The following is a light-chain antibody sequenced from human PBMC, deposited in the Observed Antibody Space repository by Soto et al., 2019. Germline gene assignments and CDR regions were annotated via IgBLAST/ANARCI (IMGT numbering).Light chain of an antibody. Sequence: EIVLTQSPGTLSLSPGERATLSCRASQSVTSSYLAWYQQKPGQAPRLLIYGASSRATGIPDRFSGSGSGTDFTLTISRREPEDVAVDYCQQYGSSLWTFGQGTKVEIK. CDR3: QQYGSSLWT. J-gene: IGKJ1*01. V-gene: IGKV3-20*01. CDR2: GAS. CDR1: QSVTSSY.